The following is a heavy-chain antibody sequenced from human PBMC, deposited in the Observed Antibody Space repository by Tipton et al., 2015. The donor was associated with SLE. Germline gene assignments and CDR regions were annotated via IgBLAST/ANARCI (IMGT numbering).Heavy chain of an antibody. CDR2: IKPSGGSP. V-gene: IGHV1-46*01. CDR3: ARDSRGEYYYYCYMDV. Sequence: QVQLVQSGAEVKKPGASVKVSCKASGYTFTSYYMHWVRQAPGQGLEWMGIIKPSGGSPSYAQKFQGRAAMTRDTSTSTVYMELSILRPEDTAVYYCARDSRGEYYYYCYMDVWGKGTTVTISS. D-gene: IGHD3-10*01. CDR1: GYTFTSYY. J-gene: IGHJ6*03.